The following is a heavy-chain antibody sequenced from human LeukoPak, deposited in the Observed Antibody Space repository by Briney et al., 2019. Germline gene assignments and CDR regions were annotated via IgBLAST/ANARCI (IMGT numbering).Heavy chain of an antibody. V-gene: IGHV4-39*01. CDR2: IYYSGSS. CDR1: GGSISSSSSY. D-gene: IGHD5-24*01. J-gene: IGHJ4*02. Sequence: PSETLSLTCSVSGGSISSSSSYWGWIRQPPGKGLEWIGSIYYSGSSFDNPALKSRVTISVDTSKNQFSLKLSSVTAADTAVYYCARHRSGWLQSSFDYWGQGTLVTVSS. CDR3: ARHRSGWLQSSFDY.